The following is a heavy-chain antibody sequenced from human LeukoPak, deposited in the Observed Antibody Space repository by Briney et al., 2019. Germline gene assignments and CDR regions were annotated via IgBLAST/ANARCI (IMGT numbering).Heavy chain of an antibody. J-gene: IGHJ4*02. CDR1: GFTVSSNY. CDR3: ARGCGSGCYFFDY. D-gene: IGHD6-19*01. Sequence: GGSLRLSCAASGFTVSSNYMNWVRQAPGKGLEWVSVIYGGGSTYYADSVKGRFTISRDTSKNTLYLQMNILRAEDTAVYYCARGCGSGCYFFDYWGQGTLVTVSS. V-gene: IGHV3-53*01. CDR2: IYGGGST.